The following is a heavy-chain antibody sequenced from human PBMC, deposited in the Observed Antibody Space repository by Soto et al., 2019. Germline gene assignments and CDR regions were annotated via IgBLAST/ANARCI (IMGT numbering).Heavy chain of an antibody. J-gene: IGHJ4*02. D-gene: IGHD1-26*01. CDR1: GYTLTELS. V-gene: IGHV1-24*01. CDR3: ATGGSYYQGSQSFDY. CDR2: FDPEDGET. Sequence: ASVKVSCKVSGYTLTELSMHWVRQAPGKGLEWMGGFDPEDGETIYAQKFQGRVTMTEDTSTDTAYMELSSLRSEDTAVYYCATGGSYYQGSQSFDYWGQGTLVTVSS.